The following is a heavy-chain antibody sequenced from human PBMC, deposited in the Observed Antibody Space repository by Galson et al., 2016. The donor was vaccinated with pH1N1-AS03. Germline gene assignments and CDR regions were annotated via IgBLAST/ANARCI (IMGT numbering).Heavy chain of an antibody. CDR1: GYTFSNYW. Sequence: QSGAEVKKPGESLKISCKGSGYTFSNYWIVWVRQMPGKGLEWMGIIYPGDSARYSPSFQGQVTISADQSPSTAYLQWSSLKASDTGIYYCARRDYNSSYLLPYNWLDPWGQGTLVTVSS. J-gene: IGHJ5*02. V-gene: IGHV5-51*01. CDR2: IYPGDSA. CDR3: ARRDYNSSYLLPYNWLDP. D-gene: IGHD6-13*01.